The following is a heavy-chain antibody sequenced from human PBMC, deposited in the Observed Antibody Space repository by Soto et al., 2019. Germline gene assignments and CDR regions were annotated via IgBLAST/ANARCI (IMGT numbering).Heavy chain of an antibody. J-gene: IGHJ5*02. CDR3: AKTAGYHYVWGSSRLDP. D-gene: IGHD3-16*01. Sequence: GGSLRLSCAASGFTFGRYVMSWVRQAPGKGLEWVSGLSGEGAKTYYADSVNGRFTIARADSKHTLYLQMNRPRAETTAVYYCAKTAGYHYVWGSSRLDPPGKGALVTVSS. V-gene: IGHV3-23*01. CDR2: LSGEGAKT. CDR1: GFTFGRYV.